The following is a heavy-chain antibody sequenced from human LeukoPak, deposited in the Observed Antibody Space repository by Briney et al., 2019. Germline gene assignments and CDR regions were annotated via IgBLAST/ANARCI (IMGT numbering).Heavy chain of an antibody. CDR1: GYTFTSYD. CDR2: MNPNSGNT. D-gene: IGHD3-10*01. V-gene: IGHV1-8*01. J-gene: IGHJ4*02. CDR3: ARGRPQYYGSGSYPDY. Sequence: ASVKVSCKASGYTFTSYDINWVRQATGQGLEWVGWMNPNSGNTGYAQRFQGRVTMTRNTSISTAYMELSSLRSEDTAVCYCARGRPQYYGSGSYPDYWGQGTLVTVSS.